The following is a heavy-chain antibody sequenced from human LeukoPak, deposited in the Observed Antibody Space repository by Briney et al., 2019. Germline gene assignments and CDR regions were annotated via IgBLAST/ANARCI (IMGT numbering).Heavy chain of an antibody. D-gene: IGHD5-12*01. CDR3: ARVIVVGEYSGYGLYGVDP. CDR1: GGSISSSSYY. V-gene: IGHV4-39*07. Sequence: PSETLSLTCTVSGGSISSSSYYWGWIRQPPGKGLEWIGSIYYSGSTYYNPSLKSRVTISVDTSKNQFSLKLSSVTAADTAVYYCARVIVVGEYSGYGLYGVDPWGQGTLVTVSS. J-gene: IGHJ5*02. CDR2: IYYSGST.